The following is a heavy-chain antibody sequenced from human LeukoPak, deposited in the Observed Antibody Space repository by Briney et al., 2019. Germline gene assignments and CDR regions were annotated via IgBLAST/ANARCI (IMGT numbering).Heavy chain of an antibody. D-gene: IGHD2-2*02. Sequence: PSETLSLTCAVSGYSISSGYYWGWIRQPPGKGLEWIGEINHSGRTNYNPSLKSRVTLSVDTSKSQFSLKLTSVTAADTAVYYCARATHCSSATCYRPFDYWGQGTLVTVSS. CDR1: GYSISSGYY. V-gene: IGHV4-38-2*01. CDR2: INHSGRT. CDR3: ARATHCSSATCYRPFDY. J-gene: IGHJ4*02.